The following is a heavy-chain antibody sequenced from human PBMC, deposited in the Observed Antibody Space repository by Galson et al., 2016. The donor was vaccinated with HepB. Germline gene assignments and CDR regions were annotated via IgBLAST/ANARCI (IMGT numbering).Heavy chain of an antibody. D-gene: IGHD6-19*01. CDR3: ARGRYSDGWYGNWFDS. CDR2: MNPKSGNS. V-gene: IGHV1-8*01. CDR1: GYIFTNND. Sequence: SVKVSCKASGYIFTNNDIHWVRQATGQGLEWMGWMNPKSGNSGYAQKFQGRVTVTMSTSINSVYMELSRLTSEDTAVYYCARGRYSDGWYGNWFDSWGQGTLVTVSS. J-gene: IGHJ5*01.